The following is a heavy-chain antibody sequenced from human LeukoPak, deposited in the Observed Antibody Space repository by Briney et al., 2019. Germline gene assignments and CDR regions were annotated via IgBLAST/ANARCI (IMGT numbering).Heavy chain of an antibody. V-gene: IGHV4-34*01. J-gene: IGHJ4*02. D-gene: IGHD1-26*01. CDR3: ATTNRIVGATYYFDY. Sequence: SETLSLTCAVYGGSFSGYYWSWIRQPPGKGLEWMGEINHSGSTNYNPSLKSRVTISVDTSKNQFSLKLSSVTAADTAVYYCATTNRIVGATYYFDYWGQGTLVTVSS. CDR1: GGSFSGYY. CDR2: INHSGST.